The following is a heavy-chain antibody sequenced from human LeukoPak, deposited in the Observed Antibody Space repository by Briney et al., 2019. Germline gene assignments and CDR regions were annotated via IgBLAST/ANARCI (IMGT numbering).Heavy chain of an antibody. CDR3: TRGRRTNEY. CDR1: GFTFSDYY. V-gene: IGHV3-11*04. J-gene: IGHJ4*02. CDR2: ISTSGGAI. D-gene: IGHD1-1*01. Sequence: GGSLRLSCAASGFTFSDYYMSWIRQAPGKGLEWVSYISTSGGAIYYADSLKGRFTISRDDAESSLYLQLTSLRVDDTAVYYCTRGRRTNEYWGQGTLVTVSS.